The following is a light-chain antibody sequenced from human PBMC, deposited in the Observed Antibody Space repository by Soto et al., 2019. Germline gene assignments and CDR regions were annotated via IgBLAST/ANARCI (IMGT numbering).Light chain of an antibody. Sequence: QAVVTQPPSVSGAPGQRVTISCTGSRSNIGAGYDVHWYQQLPGTAPKLLIYDNNNRPSGVPDRFSGSKSGTSASLAITGLQAEDEADYYCQSYDSSLSGYVFGTGTKLTVL. CDR1: RSNIGAGYD. V-gene: IGLV1-40*01. CDR3: QSYDSSLSGYV. CDR2: DNN. J-gene: IGLJ1*01.